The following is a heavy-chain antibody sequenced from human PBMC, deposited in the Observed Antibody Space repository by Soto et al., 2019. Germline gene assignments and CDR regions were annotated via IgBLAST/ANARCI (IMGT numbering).Heavy chain of an antibody. CDR3: ARSVGGRYFDWLLRHNWFDP. J-gene: IGHJ5*02. CDR2: IYHGGST. Sequence: SETLSLTCAVSGYSISSGYYWGWLRQPPGKGLEWIGSIYHGGSTYYNPSLNSRVTISVDTSKNQFSLKLSSVTAADTAVYYCARSVGGRYFDWLLRHNWFDPWGQGTLVTVSS. CDR1: GYSISSGYY. D-gene: IGHD3-9*01. V-gene: IGHV4-38-2*01.